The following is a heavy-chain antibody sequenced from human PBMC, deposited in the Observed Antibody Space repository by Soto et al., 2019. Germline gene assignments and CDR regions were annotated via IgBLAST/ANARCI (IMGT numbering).Heavy chain of an antibody. D-gene: IGHD2-21*02. CDR1: GYSFTSYW. CDR2: IYPGDSDT. V-gene: IGHV5-51*01. CDR3: ARSLYCGGDCRNWFDP. J-gene: IGHJ5*02. Sequence: PGESLKISYKGSGYSFTSYWIGWVRQMPGKGLEWMGIIYPGDSDTRYSPSFQGQVTISADKSISTAYLQWSSLKASDTAMYYCARSLYCGGDCRNWFDPWGQGTLVTVSS.